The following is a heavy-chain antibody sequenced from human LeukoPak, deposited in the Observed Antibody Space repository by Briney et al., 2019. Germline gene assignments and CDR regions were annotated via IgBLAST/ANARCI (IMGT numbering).Heavy chain of an antibody. CDR2: ISASGGNT. CDR3: AKPGYITSGWFDY. Sequence: PGGSLRLSCAASGFTFSSYAMSWVRQAPGKGLEWVSTISASGGNTYYADSVKGRFTTSRDNPKNTLLLQMNSLRAEDTAVYYCAKPGYITSGWFDYWGQGALVTVST. CDR1: GFTFSSYA. V-gene: IGHV3-23*01. D-gene: IGHD1-14*01. J-gene: IGHJ5*01.